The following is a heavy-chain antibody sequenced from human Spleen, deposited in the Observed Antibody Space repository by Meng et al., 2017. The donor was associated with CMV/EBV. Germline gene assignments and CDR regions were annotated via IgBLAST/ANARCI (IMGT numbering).Heavy chain of an antibody. V-gene: IGHV1-18*01. CDR1: YSLTSYG. Sequence: YSLTSYGISWVRQAPGQGLEWMGWISAYNGNTNYAQKLQGIVTMPTDTSTSTAYMELRSLRSDDTAVYYCARAVVPAATEAAEYFQHWGQGTLVTVSS. CDR2: ISAYNGNT. J-gene: IGHJ1*01. D-gene: IGHD2-2*01. CDR3: ARAVVPAATEAAEYFQH.